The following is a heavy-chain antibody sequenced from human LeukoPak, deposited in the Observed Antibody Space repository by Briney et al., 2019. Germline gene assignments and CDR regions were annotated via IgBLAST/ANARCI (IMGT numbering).Heavy chain of an antibody. CDR3: ARDNPPIPGNDAFDI. CDR2: ISAYNGNT. V-gene: IGHV1-18*01. Sequence: ASVKVSCKVSGYTLTELSMHWVRQAPGKGLEWMGWISAYNGNTNYAQKLQGRVTMTTDTSTSTAYMELRSLRSDDTAVYYCARDNPPIPGNDAFDIWGQGTMVTVSS. J-gene: IGHJ3*02. CDR1: GYTLTELS.